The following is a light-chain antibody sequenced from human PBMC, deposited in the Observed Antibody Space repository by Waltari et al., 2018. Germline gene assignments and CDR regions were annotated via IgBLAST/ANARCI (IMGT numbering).Light chain of an antibody. Sequence: DIQMTQSPSSLSASVGDRVTITCRASQSISNYLNWYQQKPGKAPELLIYAASSLQSGVPSKFSGSGSGTDFTLTISSLQHEDSATYYCQQSYSTPLTFGSGTKVEIK. J-gene: IGKJ4*01. V-gene: IGKV1-39*01. CDR2: AAS. CDR3: QQSYSTPLT. CDR1: QSISNY.